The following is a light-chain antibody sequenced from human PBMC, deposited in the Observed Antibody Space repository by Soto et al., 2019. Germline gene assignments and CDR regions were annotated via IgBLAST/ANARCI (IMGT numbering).Light chain of an antibody. CDR2: EVV. V-gene: IGLV2-8*01. CDR3: KSYAGSNTYV. Sequence: QSVLTQPPSASGSPGQSVTISCTGTKNDIGVYDFVSCYQHHPGKAPRLIIYEVVQRPSGVPDRFSGSKSGNTASLTVSGLQAADEADYFCKSYAGSNTYVFGSGTKVTVL. J-gene: IGLJ1*01. CDR1: KNDIGVYDF.